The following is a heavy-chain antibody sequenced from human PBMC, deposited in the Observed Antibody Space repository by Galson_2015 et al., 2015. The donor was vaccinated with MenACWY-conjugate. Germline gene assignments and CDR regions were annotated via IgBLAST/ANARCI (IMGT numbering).Heavy chain of an antibody. J-gene: IGHJ6*02. CDR2: ISGSGGST. CDR3: ARERYYGSGSYYHYYYYGMDV. D-gene: IGHD3-10*01. Sequence: SLRLSCAASGFTFSSYAMSWVRQAPGKGLEWVSAISGSGGSTYYADSVKGRFTISRDNSKNTLYLQMNSLRAEDTAVYYCARERYYGSGSYYHYYYYGMDVWGQGTTVTVSS. V-gene: IGHV3-23*01. CDR1: GFTFSSYA.